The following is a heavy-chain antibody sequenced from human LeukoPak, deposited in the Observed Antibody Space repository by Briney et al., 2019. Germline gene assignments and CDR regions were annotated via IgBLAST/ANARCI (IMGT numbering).Heavy chain of an antibody. V-gene: IGHV3-7*01. D-gene: IGHD3-3*01. CDR3: ARVGPIYDFWSGYYSSGYYYYYYMDV. Sequence: PGGSLRLSCAASGFTFSSYWMSWVRQAPGKGLEWVANIKQDRSEKYYVDSVKGRFTISRDNAKNSLYLQMNSLRAEDTAVYYCARVGPIYDFWSGYYSSGYYYYYYMDVWGKGTTVTVSS. CDR1: GFTFSSYW. J-gene: IGHJ6*03. CDR2: IKQDRSEK.